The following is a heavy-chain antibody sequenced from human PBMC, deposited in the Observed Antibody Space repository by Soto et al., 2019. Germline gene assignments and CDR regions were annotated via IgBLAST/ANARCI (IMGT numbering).Heavy chain of an antibody. J-gene: IGHJ5*02. Sequence: KPSESLSLTCTVSGGSIRSGVYYWSWIRQHPGKGLEWIGYIFYSGSTYYNPSLKSRVTISVDTSKNQFSLKLSSVTAADTAVYYCARECSGGYNWFDPWGQGTLVTVSS. V-gene: IGHV4-31*03. D-gene: IGHD2-15*01. CDR1: GGSIRSGVYY. CDR2: IFYSGST. CDR3: ARECSGGYNWFDP.